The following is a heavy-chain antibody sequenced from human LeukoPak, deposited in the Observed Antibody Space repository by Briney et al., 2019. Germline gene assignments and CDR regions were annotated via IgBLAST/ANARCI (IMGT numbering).Heavy chain of an antibody. Sequence: GGSLRLSCTASGFTFSDYSLNWVRQARGKGLEWVSSISSTGSYIYHADSVKGRFTTSRDNAKNSVYLQMNSLRTEDTAVYYCARDRYCSSGVCRGGAAYWGQGTLVTVAS. J-gene: IGHJ4*02. CDR3: ARDRYCSSGVCRGGAAY. CDR1: GFTFSDYS. V-gene: IGHV3-21*01. D-gene: IGHD2-2*01. CDR2: ISSTGSYI.